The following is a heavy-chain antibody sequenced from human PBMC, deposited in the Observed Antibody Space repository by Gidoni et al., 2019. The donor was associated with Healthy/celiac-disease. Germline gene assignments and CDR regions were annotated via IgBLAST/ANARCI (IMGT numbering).Heavy chain of an antibody. CDR1: GFTFSSYA. D-gene: IGHD6-13*01. CDR2: ISYDGSNK. V-gene: IGHV3-30-3*01. CDR3: ARDLRIAAAGTNFDY. J-gene: IGHJ4*02. Sequence: QVQLVASGGGVVQPGRSLRLSCAASGFTFSSYAMHWVRQAPGKGLEWVAVISYDGSNKYYADSVKGRFTISRDNSKNTLYLQMNSLRAEDTAVYYCARDLRIAAAGTNFDYWGQGTLVTVSS.